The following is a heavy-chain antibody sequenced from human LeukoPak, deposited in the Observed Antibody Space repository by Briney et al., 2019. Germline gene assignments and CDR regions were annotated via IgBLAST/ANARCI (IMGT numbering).Heavy chain of an antibody. V-gene: IGHV3-30-3*01. CDR3: ARGTPSPRYYYYGMDA. CDR2: ISFDGNNK. CDR1: GFTFRSYA. D-gene: IGHD1-14*01. J-gene: IGHJ6*02. Sequence: SGGSLRLSCEASGFTFRSYAMHWVRQAPGKGLEWVAVISFDGNNKSYADSVKGRFTISRDSSKSTLYLQMNSLRAEDTAVYFCARGTPSPRYYYYGMDAWGQGTTVTVSS.